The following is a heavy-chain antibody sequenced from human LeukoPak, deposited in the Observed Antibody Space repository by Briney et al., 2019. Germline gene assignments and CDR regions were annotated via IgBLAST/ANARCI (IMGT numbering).Heavy chain of an antibody. J-gene: IGHJ4*02. CDR3: ARIAVAGTRFDY. CDR2: ISYSGST. CDR1: GGSISSYY. D-gene: IGHD6-19*01. V-gene: IGHV4-59*01. Sequence: PSETLSLTCTVSGGSISSYYWSWIRQAPGKGLEWIGYISYSGSTDYNPSLKSRVTLSVDTSKNQFSLKLSSVTAADTAVYYCARIAVAGTRFDYWGQGTLVTVSS.